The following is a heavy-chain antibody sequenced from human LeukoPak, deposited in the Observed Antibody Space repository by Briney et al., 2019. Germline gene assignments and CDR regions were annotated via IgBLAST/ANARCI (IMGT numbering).Heavy chain of an antibody. CDR2: MSGDGGTM. V-gene: IGHV3-11*01. CDR3: SRGRYGSY. CDR1: GFTFSDYY. D-gene: IGHD6-19*01. Sequence: GGSLRLSCSASGFTFSDYYMSSIRQTPGEGLEWISYMSGDGGTMYYADSVKGRFAISRDNAKKSVYLQMNSLRADDTAVYFCSRGRYGSYWVPGTLVTVSS. J-gene: IGHJ4*02.